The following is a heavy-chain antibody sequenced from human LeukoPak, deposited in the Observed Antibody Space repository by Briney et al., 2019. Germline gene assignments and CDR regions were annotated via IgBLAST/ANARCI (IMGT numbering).Heavy chain of an antibody. J-gene: IGHJ1*01. D-gene: IGHD5-24*01. CDR3: AQMAPFSPSFSQQ. V-gene: IGHV4-59*01. CDR2: IYHSGTT. CDR1: GGSITSYF. Sequence: SETLSLTCTVSGGSITSYFWTWFRQPPGKGLEWIGYIYHSGTTNYNPSLKSRVSISVDVSKTQFSLNLRSVTAADTAVYYCAQMAPFSPSFSQQWGQGTLVTVSS.